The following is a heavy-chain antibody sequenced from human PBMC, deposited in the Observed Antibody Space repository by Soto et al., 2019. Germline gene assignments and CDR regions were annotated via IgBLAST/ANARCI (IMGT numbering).Heavy chain of an antibody. CDR3: ARDGRYIVVVPAASYYYYGMDV. J-gene: IGHJ6*02. D-gene: IGHD2-2*01. CDR2: ISAYNGNT. CDR1: GYTFTSYG. Sequence: ASVKVSCKASGYTFTSYGISWVRQAPGQGLKWMGWISAYNGNTNYAQKLQGRVTMTTDTSTSTAYMELRSLRSDDTAVYYCARDGRYIVVVPAASYYYYGMDVWGQGTTVTVSS. V-gene: IGHV1-18*01.